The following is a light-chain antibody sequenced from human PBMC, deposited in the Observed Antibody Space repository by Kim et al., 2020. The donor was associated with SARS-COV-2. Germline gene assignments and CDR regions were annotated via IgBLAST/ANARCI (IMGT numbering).Light chain of an antibody. J-gene: IGLJ1*01. Sequence: QSVLTQPPSASGTPGQRVTISCSGSSSNIGSNTVNWYQQLPGTAPKLLIYSNNQRPSGVPDRFSGSKSGTSASLAISGLQSEDEADYYCAAWDDRLNGPVFGTGTRSLS. CDR2: SNN. CDR1: SSNIGSNT. V-gene: IGLV1-44*01. CDR3: AAWDDRLNGPV.